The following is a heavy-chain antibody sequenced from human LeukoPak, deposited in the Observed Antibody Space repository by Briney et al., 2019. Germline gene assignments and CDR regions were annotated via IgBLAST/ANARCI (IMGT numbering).Heavy chain of an antibody. CDR1: GGSISSYY. J-gene: IGHJ6*03. CDR2: IYYSGST. Sequence: SETLSLTCTVSGGSISSYYWSWIRQPPGKGLEWIGYIYYSGSTNYNPSLKSRVTISVDTSKNQFSLKLSSVTAADTAVYYCASSGAVALDYYYYMDVWGKGTTVTISS. CDR3: ASSGAVALDYYYYMDV. D-gene: IGHD6-19*01. V-gene: IGHV4-59*01.